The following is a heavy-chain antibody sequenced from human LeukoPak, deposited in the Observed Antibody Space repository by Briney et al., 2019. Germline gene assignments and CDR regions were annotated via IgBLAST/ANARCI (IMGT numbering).Heavy chain of an antibody. CDR1: GGSICSGGYY. J-gene: IGHJ4*02. CDR3: ARESRYSPCDY. Sequence: PSETLPLTCTVSGGSICSGGYYWSWIRQHPGKGLEWIGYIYYSGSTYYNPSLKSRVTISVDTSKNQFSLKLSSVTAADTAVYYCARESRYSPCDYWGQGTLVTVSS. CDR2: IYYSGST. V-gene: IGHV4-31*03. D-gene: IGHD1-26*01.